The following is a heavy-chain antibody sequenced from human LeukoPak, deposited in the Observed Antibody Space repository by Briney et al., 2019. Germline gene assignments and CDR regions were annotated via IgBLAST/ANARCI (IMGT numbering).Heavy chain of an antibody. J-gene: IGHJ5*02. CDR2: IYYSGST. V-gene: IGHV4-59*01. CDR1: GGSISSYY. D-gene: IGHD3-3*01. Sequence: SETLSLTCTVSGGSISSYYWSWIRQPPGKGLEWIGYIYYSGSTNYNPSLKSRVTISVDTSKNQFSLKLSSVTAADTAVYYCASSTYYDFWSGYSPWGRGTLVTVSS. CDR3: ASSTYYDFWSGYSP.